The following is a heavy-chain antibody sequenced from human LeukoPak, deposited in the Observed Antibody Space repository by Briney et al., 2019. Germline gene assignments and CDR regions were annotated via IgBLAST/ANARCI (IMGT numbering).Heavy chain of an antibody. CDR1: GGSISSSSYY. Sequence: SETLSLTCTVSGGSISSSSYYWGWIRQPPGKGLEWIGYIYYTGSTNYNPSLKSRVTISVDTSKNQFSLKLSSVTAADTAVYYCARIHGSGSLVYWGQGTLVTVSS. V-gene: IGHV4-61*05. CDR3: ARIHGSGSLVY. CDR2: IYYTGST. J-gene: IGHJ4*02. D-gene: IGHD3-10*01.